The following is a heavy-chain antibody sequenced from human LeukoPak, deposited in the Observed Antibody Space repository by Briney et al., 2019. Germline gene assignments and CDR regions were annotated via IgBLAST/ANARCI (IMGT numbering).Heavy chain of an antibody. D-gene: IGHD4-11*01. V-gene: IGHV4-39*07. CDR1: GGSISSSSYY. J-gene: IGHJ3*02. Sequence: SETLSLTCTVSGGSISSSSYYWGWIRQPPGKGLEWIGEINHSGSTNYNPSLKSRVTISVDTSKNQFSLKLSSVTAADTAVYYCARPVMTTGFAFDIWGQGTMVTVSS. CDR2: INHSGST. CDR3: ARPVMTTGFAFDI.